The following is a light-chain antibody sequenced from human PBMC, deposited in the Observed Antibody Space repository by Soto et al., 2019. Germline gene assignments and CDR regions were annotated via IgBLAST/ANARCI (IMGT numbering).Light chain of an antibody. Sequence: QSALTQPASVSGSPGQSITISCTGTSSDVGGYNYVSWYQQHPGKAPKLMMYDVSNRPSGVSNRFSGSKSGNTASLTISGLQAEDEADDYCSSYTSSSLRVFGTGTKVTVL. V-gene: IGLV2-14*01. CDR2: DVS. CDR3: SSYTSSSLRV. J-gene: IGLJ1*01. CDR1: SSDVGGYNY.